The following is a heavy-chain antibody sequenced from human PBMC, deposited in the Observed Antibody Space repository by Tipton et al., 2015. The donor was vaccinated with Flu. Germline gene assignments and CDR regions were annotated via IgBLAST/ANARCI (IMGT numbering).Heavy chain of an antibody. V-gene: IGHV3-21*01. CDR1: GFTFTTYS. J-gene: IGHJ1*01. CDR3: ASQEQQPGNAEYFQH. D-gene: IGHD6-13*01. Sequence: SLRLSCAASGFTFTTYSMNWVRQAPGKGLEWVSSISSSGTYKYYADSVKGRFTISRGNAQNLLYLEMNSLRVEDTAVYYCASQEQQPGNAEYFQHWGQGTLVSVSS. CDR2: ISSSGTYK.